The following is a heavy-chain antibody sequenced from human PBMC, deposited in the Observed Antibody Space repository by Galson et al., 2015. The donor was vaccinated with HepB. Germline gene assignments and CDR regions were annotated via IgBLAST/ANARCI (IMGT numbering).Heavy chain of an antibody. D-gene: IGHD6-13*01. V-gene: IGHV3-23*01. Sequence: SLRLSCAGSGVTFKDPAVSWFRQAPGKGLEWVSTISGDGFNTYYADSVKGRFTISRDNAKDTLYLQMNSLRAEDTALYYCANKPGCWYTPLDYWGQGTLVTVSS. CDR2: ISGDGFNT. J-gene: IGHJ4*02. CDR3: ANKPGCWYTPLDY. CDR1: GVTFKDPA.